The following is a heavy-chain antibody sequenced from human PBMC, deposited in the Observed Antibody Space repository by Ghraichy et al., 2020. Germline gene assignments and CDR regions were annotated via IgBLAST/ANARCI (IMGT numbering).Heavy chain of an antibody. CDR3: ARRRQPYYYCARDV. V-gene: IGHV3-7*01. J-gene: IGHJ6*02. CDR1: GFTFRNYW. Sequence: GGSLRLSCAASGFTFRNYWMTWVRQAPGKGLEWVANIKQDGNEKYCVDSVKGRFTISRDNAKNSLYLEMNSLRAEDTAVYYCARRRQPYYYCARDVWGQGTTVTVSS. CDR2: IKQDGNEK.